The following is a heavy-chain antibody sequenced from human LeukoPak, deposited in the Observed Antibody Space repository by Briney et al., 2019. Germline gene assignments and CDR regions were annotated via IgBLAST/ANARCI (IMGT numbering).Heavy chain of an antibody. J-gene: IGHJ4*02. Sequence: PGGSLRLSCAASRFTFSSYWMTWVRQAPGKGLEWVANIKQDGSEKYYVDSVKGRFTISRDNSENTLYLQMKSLRAEDTAVYYCARGDGYNFFDYWGQGTLVTVSS. CDR2: IKQDGSEK. CDR3: ARGDGYNFFDY. V-gene: IGHV3-7*05. D-gene: IGHD5-24*01. CDR1: RFTFSSYW.